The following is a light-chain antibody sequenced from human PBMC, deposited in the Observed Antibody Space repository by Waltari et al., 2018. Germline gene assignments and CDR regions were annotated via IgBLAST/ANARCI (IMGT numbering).Light chain of an antibody. CDR2: GAS. Sequence: DIQMTQSPSSLSASVGDRVTITCQTSPDISDYLNWYQQKPGQAPKVLIYGASKLETGVPSRFSGSGSGTDFTFTISSLQPEDIATYYCQQFDSLPYTFGQGTKLDI. V-gene: IGKV1-33*01. CDR1: PDISDY. CDR3: QQFDSLPYT. J-gene: IGKJ2*01.